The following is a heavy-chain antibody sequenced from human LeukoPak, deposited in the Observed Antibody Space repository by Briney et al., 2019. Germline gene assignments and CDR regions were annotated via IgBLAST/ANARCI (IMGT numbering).Heavy chain of an antibody. V-gene: IGHV4-34*01. CDR1: GGSFSGYY. D-gene: IGHD3-10*01. CDR3: ARDLGYYYGSGSTDP. CDR2: INHSGST. Sequence: SETLSLTCAVYGGSFSGYYWSWIRQPPGKGLEGVGEINHSGSTNYNPSLKRRVTISVDTSKNQFSLKLSSVTAADTAVYYCARDLGYYYGSGSTDPWGQGTLVTVSS. J-gene: IGHJ5*02.